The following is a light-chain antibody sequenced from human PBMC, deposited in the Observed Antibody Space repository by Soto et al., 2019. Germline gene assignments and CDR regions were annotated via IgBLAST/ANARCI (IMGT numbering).Light chain of an antibody. CDR3: QQRLNWPPG. CDR2: DAS. J-gene: IGKJ1*01. CDR1: QIVTNY. V-gene: IGKV3-11*01. Sequence: EIFLTQFPDTLSLSPGERATLTCRASQIVTNYIAWYQQRPGQAPRLLIYDASNRATGVPARFSGSRSGTDFTLTISDLEPADFGLYYCQQRLNWPPGFGQGTKVDIK.